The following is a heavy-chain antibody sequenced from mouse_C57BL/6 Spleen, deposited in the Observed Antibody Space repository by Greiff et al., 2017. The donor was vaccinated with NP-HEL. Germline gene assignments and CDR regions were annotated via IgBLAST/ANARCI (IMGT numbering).Heavy chain of an antibody. J-gene: IGHJ2*01. CDR3: ARAIPYGTFDY. D-gene: IGHD1-1*01. CDR1: GYTFTSYW. Sequence: QVQLKQPGAELVMPGASVKLSCKASGYTFTSYWMHWVKQRPGQGLEWIGEIDPSDSYTNYNQKFKGKSTLTADKSSSTAYMQLSRLTSEDSAVSYVARAIPYGTFDYWGQGTTLTVSS. V-gene: IGHV1-69*01. CDR2: IDPSDSYT.